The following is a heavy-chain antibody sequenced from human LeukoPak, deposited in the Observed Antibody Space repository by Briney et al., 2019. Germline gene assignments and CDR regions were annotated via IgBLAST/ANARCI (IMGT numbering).Heavy chain of an antibody. V-gene: IGHV3-48*01. Sequence: GGPLRLSCAASGFTFSSYSMNWVRQAPGKGLEWVSYISSSSSTIYYADSVKGRFTISRDNAKNSLYLQMNSLRAEDTAVYYCSRDPQWELLGAVFDIWGKGTMVTVSS. J-gene: IGHJ3*02. D-gene: IGHD1-26*01. CDR1: GFTFSSYS. CDR2: ISSSSSTI. CDR3: SRDPQWELLGAVFDI.